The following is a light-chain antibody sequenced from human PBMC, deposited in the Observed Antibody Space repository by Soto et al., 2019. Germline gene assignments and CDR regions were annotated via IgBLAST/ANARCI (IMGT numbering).Light chain of an antibody. Sequence: AIQMTQSPSSLSASVGDRVTITCRASQAIRNDLGWYQQKPGKAPKLLIYGASSLQSGVPSRFGGSGSGTDFTLTISSLQPEDFATYYCLQDYTYPLTFGGGTRVEIK. CDR2: GAS. J-gene: IGKJ4*01. CDR1: QAIRND. CDR3: LQDYTYPLT. V-gene: IGKV1-6*01.